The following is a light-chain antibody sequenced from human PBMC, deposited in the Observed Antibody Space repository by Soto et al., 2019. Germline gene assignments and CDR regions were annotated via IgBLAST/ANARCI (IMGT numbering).Light chain of an antibody. CDR2: LDRSGSY. Sequence: QPVLTQSSSASASLGSSAKLTCILSSGHNTYIIAWHQQQPGKAPRFLMTLDRSGSYNRGSGVPDRFSGSSSGADRYLTISNLQFEDEGDYYCETWYSNTHKVFGGGTQLTVL. CDR1: SGHNTYI. J-gene: IGLJ3*02. V-gene: IGLV4-60*02. CDR3: ETWYSNTHKV.